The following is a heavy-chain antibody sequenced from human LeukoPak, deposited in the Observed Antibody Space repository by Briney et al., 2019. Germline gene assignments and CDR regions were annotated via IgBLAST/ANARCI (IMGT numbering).Heavy chain of an antibody. V-gene: IGHV1-18*01. CDR3: AKDHEAARRPNWFDP. CDR1: GYIFTAYG. Sequence: ASVKVSCKASGYIFTAYGITWVRQAPGQGLEWMGWISAYNGNTNYAQKLQDRVTMTTDTSTTTAYMELRSLRSDDTAVYFCAKDHEAARRPNWFDPWGQGTLVTVSS. J-gene: IGHJ5*02. D-gene: IGHD6-6*01. CDR2: ISAYNGNT.